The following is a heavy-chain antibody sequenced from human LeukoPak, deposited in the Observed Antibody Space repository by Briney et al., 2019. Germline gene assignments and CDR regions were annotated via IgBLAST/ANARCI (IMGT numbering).Heavy chain of an antibody. CDR2: IRSKTNSYAT. J-gene: IGHJ4*02. V-gene: IGHV3-73*01. D-gene: IGHD5-24*01. CDR3: TCYNVGFDS. Sequence: GGSLRLSCAASGFTFSNYGMHWVRQASGEGLEWVGRIRSKTNSYATSYAASVKGRFALSRDDSKNTAYLKMNSLKAEDTAVYDCTCYNVGFDSWGQGTLVTVSS. CDR1: GFTFSNYG.